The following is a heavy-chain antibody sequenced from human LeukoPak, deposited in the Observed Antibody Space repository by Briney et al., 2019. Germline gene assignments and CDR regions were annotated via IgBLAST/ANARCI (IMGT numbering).Heavy chain of an antibody. CDR1: GFTFSSYA. J-gene: IGHJ5*02. CDR2: ISGSRGTT. V-gene: IGHV3-23*01. Sequence: GGSLRLSCAASGFTFSSYAMSWVRQAPGKGLEWVSAISGSRGTTYYADSMKGRFTISRDNSKNTLYLQMNRLRAEDTAVYYCAKDAYLGSNWLDPWGQGTLVTVSS. CDR3: AKDAYLGSNWLDP. D-gene: IGHD7-27*01.